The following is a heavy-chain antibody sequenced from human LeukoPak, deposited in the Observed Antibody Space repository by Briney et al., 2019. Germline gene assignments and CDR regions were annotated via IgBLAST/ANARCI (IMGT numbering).Heavy chain of an antibody. J-gene: IGHJ3*02. Sequence: GGSLRLSCAASGFTFSNAWMSWVRQAPGKGLEWVSSISSSSSYIYYADSVKGRFTISRDNAKNSLYLQMNSLRAEDTAVYYCARAPDFWSGYPPDAFDIWGQGTMVTVSS. CDR2: ISSSSSYI. V-gene: IGHV3-21*01. CDR1: GFTFSNAW. CDR3: ARAPDFWSGYPPDAFDI. D-gene: IGHD3-3*01.